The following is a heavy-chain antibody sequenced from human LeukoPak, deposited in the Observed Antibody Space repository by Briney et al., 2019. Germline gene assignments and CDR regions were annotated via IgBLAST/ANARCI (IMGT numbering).Heavy chain of an antibody. D-gene: IGHD4-23*01. CDR2: IYSGGSI. J-gene: IGHJ4*02. CDR1: GLAVSSY. V-gene: IGHV3-66*04. Sequence: GGSLRLSCAASGLAVSSYMSWVRQAPGKGLEWVSVIYSGGSIYYADSVKGRFTISRDKSKNTLYLQMNSLRAEDTAVYYCARPPYGGVDYWGQGTLVTVSS. CDR3: ARPPYGGVDY.